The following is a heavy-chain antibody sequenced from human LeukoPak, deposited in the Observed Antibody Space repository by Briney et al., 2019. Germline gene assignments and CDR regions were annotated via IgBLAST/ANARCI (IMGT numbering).Heavy chain of an antibody. CDR1: GGTFSSYA. Sequence: SVKVSCKASGGTFSSYAISWVRQAPGQGLEWMGRIIPIFGTANYAQKFQGRVTITTDESTSTAYMELSSLRSEDTAVYYCNSLPVVVLAATDPAFDIWGQGTVVTVSS. V-gene: IGHV1-69*05. CDR3: NSLPVVVLAATDPAFDI. CDR2: IIPIFGTA. D-gene: IGHD2-15*01. J-gene: IGHJ3*02.